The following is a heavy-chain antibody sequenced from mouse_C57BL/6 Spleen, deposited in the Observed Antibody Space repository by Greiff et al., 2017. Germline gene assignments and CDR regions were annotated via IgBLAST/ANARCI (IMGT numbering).Heavy chain of an antibody. J-gene: IGHJ2*01. V-gene: IGHV14-4*01. CDR3: TTGGYDNY. CDR1: GFNIKDDY. D-gene: IGHD2-2*01. CDR2: IDPENGDT. Sequence: DVQLQESGAELVRPGASVKLSCTASGFNIKDDYMHWVKQRPEQGLEWIGWIDPENGDTEYASKFQGKATITADTSSNTAYLQLSSLTSEDTAVYYCTTGGYDNYWGQGTTLTVSS.